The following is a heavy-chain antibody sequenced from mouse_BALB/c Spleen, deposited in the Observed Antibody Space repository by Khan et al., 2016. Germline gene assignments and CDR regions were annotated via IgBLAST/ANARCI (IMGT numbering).Heavy chain of an antibody. J-gene: IGHJ3*01. D-gene: IGHD2-4*01. Sequence: VQLKESGAELVKPGASVKLSCTVSGFNIKDTYIHWVKQRPEQGLEWIGRIDPADDNTRYDTKFQGKATITADTSSNTAYLQLSSLTSEDTAVYYCARGVYDYGFAYWGQGTLVTVSA. CDR2: IDPADDNT. CDR3: ARGVYDYGFAY. CDR1: GFNIKDTY. V-gene: IGHV14-3*02.